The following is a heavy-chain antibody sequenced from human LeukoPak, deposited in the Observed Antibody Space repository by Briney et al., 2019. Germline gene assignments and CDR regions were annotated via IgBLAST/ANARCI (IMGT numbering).Heavy chain of an antibody. Sequence: ASVKFSCKVSGYTLTELSMHWVRQARGKGHEWMGSFDTEDGETIYAQKFQGRVTMTEDTSTDTAYMELSSLRSEDTAVYYCATSSDTAMVRVYYFYYMDVWGKGTTVTVSS. V-gene: IGHV1-24*01. J-gene: IGHJ6*03. CDR1: GYTLTELS. CDR3: ATSSDTAMVRVYYFYYMDV. D-gene: IGHD5-18*01. CDR2: FDTEDGET.